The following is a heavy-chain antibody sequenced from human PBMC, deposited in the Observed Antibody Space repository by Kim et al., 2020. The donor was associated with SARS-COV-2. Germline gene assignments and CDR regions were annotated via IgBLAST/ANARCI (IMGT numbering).Heavy chain of an antibody. Sequence: GESLKISCKGSGYNFASYWIGWVRQMPGKGLEWMGIIYPGDSETRYGPSFHGQITISADQSTSSAYLQWSSLKASDTAMYYCVRAPAGDFFDSSGYYIDQWGPGALVIVSS. V-gene: IGHV5-51*06. CDR2: IYPGDSET. CDR3: VRAPAGDFFDSSGYYIDQ. J-gene: IGHJ4*02. CDR1: GYNFASYW. D-gene: IGHD3-22*01.